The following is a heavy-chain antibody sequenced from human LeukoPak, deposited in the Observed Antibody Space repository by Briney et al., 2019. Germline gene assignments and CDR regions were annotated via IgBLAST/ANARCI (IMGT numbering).Heavy chain of an antibody. Sequence: GGSLRLSCAASGFTFSNYAMSWVRQAPGKGLEWVSGISGSGGSTYYADSVKGRFTISRDSSKNTIYLQMNGLRAEDTAVYYCARAMGAYPNENWLDPWGQGTLVTASS. D-gene: IGHD1-26*01. CDR2: ISGSGGST. CDR3: ARAMGAYPNENWLDP. V-gene: IGHV3-23*01. J-gene: IGHJ5*02. CDR1: GFTFSNYA.